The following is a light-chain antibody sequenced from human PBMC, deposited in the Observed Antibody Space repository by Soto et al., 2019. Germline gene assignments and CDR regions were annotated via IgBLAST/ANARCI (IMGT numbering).Light chain of an antibody. CDR1: QSISSY. CDR3: QQSYSTLWT. V-gene: IGKV1-39*01. CDR2: AAS. Sequence: DIPMTQSPSSLSASVGDRVTITCRASQSISSYLNWNQQKPGKAPNLLIYAASSLQSGVPSRFSGSGSGTDFTLTISSLQPEDFATYYCQQSYSTLWTFGQGTKVEIK. J-gene: IGKJ1*01.